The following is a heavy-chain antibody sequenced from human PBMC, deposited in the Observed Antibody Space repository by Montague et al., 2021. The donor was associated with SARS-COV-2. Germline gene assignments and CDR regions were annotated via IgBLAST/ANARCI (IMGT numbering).Heavy chain of an antibody. CDR1: GFTFSSYG. CDR3: ARAPAQLRFLEWLFFDY. J-gene: IGHJ4*02. D-gene: IGHD3-3*01. V-gene: IGHV3-48*03. Sequence: SLRLSCAASGFTFSSYGMNWVRQAPGKGLEWVSYISSSGSTIYYADSVKGRFTISRDNAKNSLYLQMNSLRAEDTAVYYCARAPAQLRFLEWLFFDYWGQGTLVTVSS. CDR2: ISSSGSTI.